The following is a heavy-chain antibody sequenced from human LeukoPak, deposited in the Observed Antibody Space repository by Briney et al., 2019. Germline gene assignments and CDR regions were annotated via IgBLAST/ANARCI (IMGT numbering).Heavy chain of an antibody. D-gene: IGHD3-10*01. V-gene: IGHV3-21*01. J-gene: IGHJ4*02. CDR3: ARAFNDKYSGEEVCDY. CDR1: GFTFSSYS. CDR2: ISSSSSYI. Sequence: KPGGSLRLSCAASGFTFSSYSMNWVRQAPGKGLEWVSSISSSSSYIYYADSVKGRFTISRDNAKNSLYLQMNSLRAEDTAVYYCARAFNDKYSGEEVCDYWGQGTLVTVSS.